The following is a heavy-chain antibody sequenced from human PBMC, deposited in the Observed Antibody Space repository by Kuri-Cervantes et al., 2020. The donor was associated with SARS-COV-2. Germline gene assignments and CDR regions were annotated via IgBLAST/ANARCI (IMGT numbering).Heavy chain of an antibody. CDR1: GGSFRGYY. CDR3: ARGVGAAVAGTLITIYYYYGMDV. Sequence: SQTLSLTCAVYGGSFRGYYWSWIRQPPGKGLEWIGEINHSGSTNYNPSLKSRVTISVDTSKNQFSLKLGSVTAADTAVYYCARGVGAAVAGTLITIYYYYGMDVWGQGTTVTVSS. J-gene: IGHJ6*02. D-gene: IGHD6-19*01. V-gene: IGHV4-34*01. CDR2: INHSGST.